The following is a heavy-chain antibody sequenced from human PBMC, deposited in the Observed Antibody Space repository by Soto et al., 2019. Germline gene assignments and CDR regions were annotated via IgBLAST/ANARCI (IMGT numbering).Heavy chain of an antibody. J-gene: IGHJ6*02. CDR1: GFTFSSYA. Sequence: PGGSLRLSCAASGFTFSSYAMSWVRQAPGKGLEWVSAISGSGGSTSYADSVMSRFTISRDNSKITLYLQMNSLRAEATAVYYCAKQVTMVPGVLKYSYGMDVWGQGTTVTVSS. CDR2: ISGSGGST. D-gene: IGHD3-10*01. CDR3: AKQVTMVPGVLKYSYGMDV. V-gene: IGHV3-23*01.